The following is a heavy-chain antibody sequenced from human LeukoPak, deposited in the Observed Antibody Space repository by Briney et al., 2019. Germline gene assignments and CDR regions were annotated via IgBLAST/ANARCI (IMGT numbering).Heavy chain of an antibody. D-gene: IGHD6-13*01. Sequence: SGTLSLTCAVSGASISSSNWWSWVRQPPGQGLEWIGAIYHSGSTNYNPSLKSRVTISVDKSKNQFSLKLSSVTAADTAVYYCAREENSSSWYKYFDYWGQGTLVTVSS. CDR2: IYHSGST. CDR1: GASISSSNW. J-gene: IGHJ4*02. CDR3: AREENSSSWYKYFDY. V-gene: IGHV4-4*02.